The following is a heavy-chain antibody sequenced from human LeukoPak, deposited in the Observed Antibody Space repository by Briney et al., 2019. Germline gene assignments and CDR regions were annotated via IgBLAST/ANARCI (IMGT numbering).Heavy chain of an antibody. CDR2: IYYSGST. CDR1: GGSISSYY. D-gene: IGHD6-6*01. CDR3: ARHYSSSSFDY. V-gene: IGHV4-59*08. Sequence: PSETLSLTCTVSGGSISSYYWSWIRQPPGKGLEWIGYIYYSGSTNYNPSLKSRVTISVDTSKNQFSLKLSSVTAADTAVYYCARHYSSSSFDYWGQETLVTVSS. J-gene: IGHJ4*02.